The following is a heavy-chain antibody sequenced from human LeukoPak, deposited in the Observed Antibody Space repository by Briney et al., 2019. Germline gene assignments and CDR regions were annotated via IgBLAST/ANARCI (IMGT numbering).Heavy chain of an antibody. CDR3: AREALLLKSGMDV. CDR2: IYYSGST. CDR1: GGSISSYY. V-gene: IGHV4-59*01. D-gene: IGHD2-15*01. Sequence: SETLSLTCTVSGGSISSYYWSWIRQPPGKGLEWIGYIYYSGSTNYNPSLKSRVTISVDTSKNQFSLKLSSVTAADTAVYYCAREALLLKSGMDVWGQGTTVTVSS. J-gene: IGHJ6*02.